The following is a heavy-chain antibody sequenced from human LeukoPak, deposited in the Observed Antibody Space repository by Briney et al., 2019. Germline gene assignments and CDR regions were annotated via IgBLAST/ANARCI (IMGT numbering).Heavy chain of an antibody. J-gene: IGHJ3*02. V-gene: IGHV3-9*01. CDR1: GFTFDDYA. CDR3: AKWNSSGLRAFDI. Sequence: QPGGSLRLSCAASGFTFDDYAMHWVRQAPGKGLEWVSGISWNSGSIGYADSVKGRFTISRDNSKNTLYLQMNSLRAEDTAVYYCAKWNSSGLRAFDIWGQGTMVTVSS. D-gene: IGHD6-19*01. CDR2: ISWNSGSI.